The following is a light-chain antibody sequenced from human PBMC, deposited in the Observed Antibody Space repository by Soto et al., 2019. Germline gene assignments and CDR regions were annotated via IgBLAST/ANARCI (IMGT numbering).Light chain of an antibody. CDR3: QQRSTWPLT. CDR1: QGVRTY. V-gene: IGKV3-11*01. CDR2: DAS. Sequence: EIVLTQSPDTLSLSPGERATLSCRASQGVRTYLAWYQQKSGQAPRLLIYDASSRATGIPARFSASGSGTDFTLTISSLEPEDCAVYYCQQRSTWPLTFGGGTKVEIK. J-gene: IGKJ4*01.